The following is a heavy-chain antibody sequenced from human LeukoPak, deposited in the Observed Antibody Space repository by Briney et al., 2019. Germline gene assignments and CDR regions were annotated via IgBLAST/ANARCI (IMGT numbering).Heavy chain of an antibody. J-gene: IGHJ6*03. CDR3: AREGWGGSCSWYTYYYYYYYMDV. CDR2: IYTSGST. V-gene: IGHV4-4*07. Sequence: SETLSLTCTVSGGSISSYYWSWIRQPAGKGLEWIGRIYTSGSTNYNPSLKSRVTMSVDTSKNQFSLKLSSVTAADTAVYYCAREGWGGSCSWYTYYYYYYYMDVWGKGTTVTVSS. D-gene: IGHD6-13*01. CDR1: GGSISSYY.